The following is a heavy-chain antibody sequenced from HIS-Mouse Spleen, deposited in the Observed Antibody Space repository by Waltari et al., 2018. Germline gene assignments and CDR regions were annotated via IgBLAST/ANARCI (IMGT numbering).Heavy chain of an antibody. Sequence: QVQLQESGPGLVKPSETLSLTCTVSGYSISSGYYWGWIRQPPGKGLEWIGSIYHSGSTYYNPSLKSRVTISVDTSKNQFSLKLSSVTAADTAVYYCARMGYSSSWHGDYWGQGTLVTVSS. CDR2: IYHSGST. V-gene: IGHV4-38-2*02. CDR3: ARMGYSSSWHGDY. D-gene: IGHD6-13*01. J-gene: IGHJ4*02. CDR1: GYSISSGYY.